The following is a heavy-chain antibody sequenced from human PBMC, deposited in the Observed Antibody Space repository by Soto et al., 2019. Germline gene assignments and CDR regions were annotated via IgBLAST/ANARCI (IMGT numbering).Heavy chain of an antibody. Sequence: EVQLLDSGGGAVQPGGSLRLSCAASGFTFKTYTMNWVRQAPGKGLEWVSAIIGSGTDTYYADSVKGRFTISRDNSKNTVYLQMNSLRVEDTAVYYCAREGMGFSNWFDPRGQGTLVTVSS. CDR2: IIGSGTDT. V-gene: IGHV3-23*01. CDR3: AREGMGFSNWFDP. CDR1: GFTFKTYT. D-gene: IGHD2-8*01. J-gene: IGHJ5*02.